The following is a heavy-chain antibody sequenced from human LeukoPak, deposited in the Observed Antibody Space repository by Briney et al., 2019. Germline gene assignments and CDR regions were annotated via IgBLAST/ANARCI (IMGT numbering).Heavy chain of an antibody. CDR3: ARAETAAGSY. D-gene: IGHD6-13*01. Sequence: GGSLRLSCTASGFSVSSNYMSWVRQAPGRGLEWVSVIYSDGSTNYADSVKGRLTISRDNSKNTVYLQMNNLRVEDTAVYYCARAETAAGSYWGQGTLVTVPS. V-gene: IGHV3-53*01. J-gene: IGHJ4*02. CDR2: IYSDGST. CDR1: GFSVSSNY.